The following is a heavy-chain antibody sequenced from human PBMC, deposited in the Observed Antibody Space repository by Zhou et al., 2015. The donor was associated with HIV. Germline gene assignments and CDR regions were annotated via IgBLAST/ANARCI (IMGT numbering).Heavy chain of an antibody. D-gene: IGHD4-17*01. J-gene: IGHJ6*02. CDR3: ATPYGDQFDYYYGMDV. CDR2: INPNSGDS. Sequence: QAQLVQSGAEVKKPGASVKVSCEASGYSFSVYYMHWARQAPGQGLEWMGRINPNSGDSNYAQKFQGRVTITADESTSTAYMELSSLRSEDTAVYYCATPYGDQFDYYYGMDVWGQGTTVTVSS. V-gene: IGHV1-2*06. CDR1: GYSFSVYY.